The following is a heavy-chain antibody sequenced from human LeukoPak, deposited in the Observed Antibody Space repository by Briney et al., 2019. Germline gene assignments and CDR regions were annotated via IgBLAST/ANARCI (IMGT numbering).Heavy chain of an antibody. CDR1: GGTFISYT. V-gene: IGHV1-69*06. D-gene: IGHD2-15*01. J-gene: IGHJ6*04. CDR2: IIPLFGTP. CDR3: ASATLRCSGGSCYEMDV. Sequence: ASVKVSCKASGGTFISYTISWVRQAPGQGLEWMGGIIPLFGTPDYAQKFQDRLTITADKSTSTAYMELSSLRSEDTAVYYCASATLRCSGGSCYEMDVWGKGTTVTVSS.